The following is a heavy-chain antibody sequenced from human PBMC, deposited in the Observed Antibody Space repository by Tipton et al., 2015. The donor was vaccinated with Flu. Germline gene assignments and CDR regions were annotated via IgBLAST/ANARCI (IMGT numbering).Heavy chain of an antibody. V-gene: IGHV3-15*01. CDR2: IKSKNDGNTR. CDR3: TTGTGRSDFDY. CDR1: GLTFSDVW. Sequence: SLRLSCAASGLTFSDVWLSWVRQAPGKGLEWVARIKSKNDGNTRDFAAPVKGRFAISRDDSKNTVYLQMDSLKTEDTAVYYCTTGTGRSDFDYWGQGTLVTVSS. J-gene: IGHJ4*02. D-gene: IGHD3-10*01.